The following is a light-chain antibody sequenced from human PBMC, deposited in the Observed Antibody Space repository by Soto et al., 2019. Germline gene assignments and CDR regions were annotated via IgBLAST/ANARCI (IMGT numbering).Light chain of an antibody. CDR2: AVS. Sequence: QSALTQPPSASGSPGQSVTISCTGTRSDVGGYNFVSWYRQHPGKAPKLLIYAVSQRPSGVPARFSGSKSGNTASLTVSGLQAEDEADYYSSSYAGSNNVVFGGGTKLTVL. V-gene: IGLV2-8*01. CDR1: RSDVGGYNF. J-gene: IGLJ2*01. CDR3: SSYAGSNNVV.